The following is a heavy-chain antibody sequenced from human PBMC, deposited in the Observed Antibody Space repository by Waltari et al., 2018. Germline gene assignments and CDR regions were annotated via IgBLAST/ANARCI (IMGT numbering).Heavy chain of an antibody. D-gene: IGHD3-10*01. J-gene: IGHJ4*02. CDR1: GFMFRSYG. V-gene: IGHV3-33*01. CDR2: IWFDGSNK. Sequence: QEQLVESGGGVVQPGRSLRLSCAASGFMFRSYGMHWVRQAPGKGVEWVAVIWFDGSNKYYTDSVKGRFTISRGNSKNTIYLQMNSLRVEDTALYYCARWGPHGSGSPGFDCWGQGTLVTVSS. CDR3: ARWGPHGSGSPGFDC.